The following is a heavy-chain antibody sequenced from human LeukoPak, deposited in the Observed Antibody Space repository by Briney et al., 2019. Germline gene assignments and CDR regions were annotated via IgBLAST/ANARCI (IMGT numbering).Heavy chain of an antibody. D-gene: IGHD3-9*01. J-gene: IGHJ4*02. Sequence: GASLRLSCVASGFTFNNYAMSGVRQAPGKGLEWVSAITGSGTNRYYADSLKGRFTTSRDNSKNTVFLQMNSLRHEDTAIYYCVIWGDYDVLTGYYVPDYWGQGTLVTVAS. V-gene: IGHV3-23*01. CDR3: VIWGDYDVLTGYYVPDY. CDR1: GFTFNNYA. CDR2: ITGSGTNR.